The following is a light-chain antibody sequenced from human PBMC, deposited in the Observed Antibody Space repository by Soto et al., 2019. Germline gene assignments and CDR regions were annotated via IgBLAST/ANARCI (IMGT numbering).Light chain of an antibody. CDR1: SSNVGGHHY. V-gene: IGLV2-14*01. J-gene: IGLJ1*01. CDR2: EVS. Sequence: QSVLTQPASVSGSPGQSITISCTGTSSNVGGHHYVSWYQQHPGKAPKLMIYEVSNRPSGVSNRFSGSKSGNTASLTISGLQPEDETDYYCSSYTSSNTLVFGTGTKVTVL. CDR3: SSYTSSNTLV.